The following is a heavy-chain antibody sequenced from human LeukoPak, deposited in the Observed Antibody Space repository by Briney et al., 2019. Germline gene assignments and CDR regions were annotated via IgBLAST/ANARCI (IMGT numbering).Heavy chain of an antibody. J-gene: IGHJ5*02. D-gene: IGHD2-2*01. Sequence: AASVKVSCKASGYTFTSYGITWVRQAPGQGLEWMGWISAHNGKTNYAQKFQGRVTVTTDTYTRTACMELRSLRSDDTAVYYCARGDVVVSAAVRFDPWGQGTLVTVSS. CDR3: ARGDVVVSAAVRFDP. V-gene: IGHV1-18*01. CDR2: ISAHNGKT. CDR1: GYTFTSYG.